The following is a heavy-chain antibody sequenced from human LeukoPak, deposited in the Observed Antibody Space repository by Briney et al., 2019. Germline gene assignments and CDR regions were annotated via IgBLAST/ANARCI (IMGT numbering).Heavy chain of an antibody. V-gene: IGHV3-23*01. D-gene: IGHD6-25*01. Sequence: GGSLRLSCAASGFTFSSYAMSWVRPAPGKGLEWVSAISGSGVSTYYADSVKGRFTISRDNSKNTLYLQMNSLRAEDTAVYYCAQDPLRYSSGGWGQGTLVTVSS. J-gene: IGHJ4*02. CDR3: AQDPLRYSSGG. CDR2: ISGSGVST. CDR1: GFTFSSYA.